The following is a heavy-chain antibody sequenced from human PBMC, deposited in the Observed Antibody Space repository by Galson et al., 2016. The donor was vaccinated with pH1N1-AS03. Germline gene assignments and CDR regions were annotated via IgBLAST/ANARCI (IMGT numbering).Heavy chain of an antibody. D-gene: IGHD3-3*01. V-gene: IGHV1-18*01. J-gene: IGHJ4*02. CDR1: GYTFVNYG. CDR2: ISGYNGHT. Sequence: SVKVSCKASGYTFVNYGISWVRRAPGQGLEWMGWISGYNGHTGYAQKFQGRVTMTTDTSTNTDYMELRSLTSDDTAVYYCARDESGYMYWGQGTLFTVSS. CDR3: ARDESGYMY.